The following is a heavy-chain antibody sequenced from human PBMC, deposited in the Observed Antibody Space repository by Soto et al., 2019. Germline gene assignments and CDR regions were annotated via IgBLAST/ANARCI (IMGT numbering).Heavy chain of an antibody. V-gene: IGHV4-30-2*01. J-gene: IGHJ4*02. CDR3: ARVSKDDSRLTPRPYYFDY. Sequence: PSETLSLTCAVSGGSISSGGYSWSWIRQPPGKGLEWIGYIYHSGSTYYNPSLKSRVTIPVDRSKNQFSLKLSSVTAADTAVYYCARVSKDDSRLTPRPYYFDYWGQGTLVTVSS. CDR1: GGSISSGGYS. CDR2: IYHSGST. D-gene: IGHD3-22*01.